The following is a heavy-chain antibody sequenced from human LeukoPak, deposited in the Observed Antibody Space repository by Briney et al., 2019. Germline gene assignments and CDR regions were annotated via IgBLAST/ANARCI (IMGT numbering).Heavy chain of an antibody. Sequence: SQTLSLTCAISGDSVSSHIAAWNWIRQSPSRGLEWLGRTYYRSKWYNDYAVSVNTRIIINPDTSRNQFSLRLNSVTPEDTAVYYCARDQGGFDYWGQGTLVTVSS. CDR3: ARDQGGFDY. D-gene: IGHD1-26*01. V-gene: IGHV6-1*01. J-gene: IGHJ4*01. CDR1: GDSVSSHIAA. CDR2: TYYRSKWYN.